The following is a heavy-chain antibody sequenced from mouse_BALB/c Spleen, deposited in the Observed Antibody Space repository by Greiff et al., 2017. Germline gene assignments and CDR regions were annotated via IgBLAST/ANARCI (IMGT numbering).Heavy chain of an antibody. V-gene: IGHV1-87*01. CDR1: GYTFTSYW. D-gene: IGHD2-4*01. CDR3: AREGITPPYYAMDY. CDR2: IYPGDGDT. J-gene: IGHJ4*01. Sequence: QVQLQQSGAELARPGASVKLSCKASGYTFTSYWMQWVKQRPGQGLEWIGAIYPGDGDTRYTQKFKGKATLTADKSSRTAYMQLSSLASEDSAVYYCAREGITPPYYAMDYWGQGTSVTVSS.